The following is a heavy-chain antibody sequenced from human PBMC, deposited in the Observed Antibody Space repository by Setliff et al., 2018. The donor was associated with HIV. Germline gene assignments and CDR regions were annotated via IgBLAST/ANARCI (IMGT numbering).Heavy chain of an antibody. CDR1: GASISTYY. CDR2: THISGIT. Sequence: LETLSLTCTVSGASISTYYWSWIRQPPGKGLEWIGYTHISGITNYNPSLKSRLTISVDTSKTQFSLKLNSVTAADTAVYYCARDTMVVVSRFDYWGQGTLVTVSS. D-gene: IGHD2-21*01. CDR3: ARDTMVVVSRFDY. V-gene: IGHV4-4*08. J-gene: IGHJ4*02.